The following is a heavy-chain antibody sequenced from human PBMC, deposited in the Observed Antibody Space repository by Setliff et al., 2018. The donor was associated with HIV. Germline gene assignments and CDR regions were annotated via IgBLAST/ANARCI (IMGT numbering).Heavy chain of an antibody. V-gene: IGHV1-69*02. CDR3: ARGGDYDSSGYYVT. D-gene: IGHD3-22*01. J-gene: IGHJ4*02. CDR2: IIPILGVP. Sequence: SVKVSCKASGGPFTSSSIGWVRQAPGQGLEWMGRIIPILGVPRYAQKFQGRVTITADKSTSTSYMHLSSLRAEDTAVYFRARGGDYDSSGYYVTWGQGSLVTRLL. CDR1: GGPFTSSS.